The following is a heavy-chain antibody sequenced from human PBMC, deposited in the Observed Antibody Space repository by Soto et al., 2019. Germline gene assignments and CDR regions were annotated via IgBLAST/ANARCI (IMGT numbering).Heavy chain of an antibody. D-gene: IGHD6-6*01. CDR1: GFTFSSFE. CDR3: ARLSIAARRRYFDY. Sequence: EVQLVESGGGLVQPGGSLRLSCAASGFTFSSFEMNWVRHAPGKGLELVSYISSSGTTKYYPDSVKGRFTISRDNAKSSLSLQMDSLRVEDTAVYFCARLSIAARRRYFDYWGQGPLVTVSS. V-gene: IGHV3-48*03. CDR2: ISSSGTTK. J-gene: IGHJ4*02.